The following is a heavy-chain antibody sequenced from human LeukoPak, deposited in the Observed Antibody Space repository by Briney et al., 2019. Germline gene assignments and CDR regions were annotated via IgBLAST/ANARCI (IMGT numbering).Heavy chain of an antibody. Sequence: PGGSLRLSCAASGFTFSSYSMNWVRQAPGKGLEWASYISSSSITIYYADSVKGRFTISRDNAKNSLYLQTNSLRDEDTAVYYCARGRVRDPLDYWGQGTLVTVSS. J-gene: IGHJ4*02. D-gene: IGHD5-24*01. CDR1: GFTFSSYS. CDR3: ARGRVRDPLDY. V-gene: IGHV3-48*02. CDR2: ISSSSITI.